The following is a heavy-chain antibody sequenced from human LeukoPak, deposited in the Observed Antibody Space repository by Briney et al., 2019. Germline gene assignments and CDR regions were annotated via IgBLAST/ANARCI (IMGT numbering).Heavy chain of an antibody. CDR3: ARDLGRYSGYDYRGFDY. J-gene: IGHJ4*02. D-gene: IGHD5-12*01. CDR1: GYTFTGYY. V-gene: IGHV1-2*02. Sequence: ASVKVSCKASGYTFTGYYMHWVRQAPGQGLEWMGWINPNSGGTNYAQKFQGRVTMTGDTSISTAYMELSRLRSDDTAVYYCARDLGRYSGYDYRGFDYWGQGTLVTVSS. CDR2: INPNSGGT.